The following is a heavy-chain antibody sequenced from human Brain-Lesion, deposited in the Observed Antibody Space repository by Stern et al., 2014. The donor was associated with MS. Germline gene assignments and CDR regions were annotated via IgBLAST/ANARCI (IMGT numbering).Heavy chain of an antibody. J-gene: IGHJ4*02. CDR3: ATLSPGAGGNYYRHFDY. D-gene: IGHD1-26*01. CDR2: FDPEEGET. Sequence: QVQLVESGAEVKKPGASVKLSCKVSGYTLTELSMHWVRQAPRKGLEWMGGFDPEEGETIYEQKFQGSVTMTENTSPDTHYMLMSSLRSEDTAVYYCATLSPGAGGNYYRHFDYWGQGTLVTVST. CDR1: GYTLTELS. V-gene: IGHV1-24*01.